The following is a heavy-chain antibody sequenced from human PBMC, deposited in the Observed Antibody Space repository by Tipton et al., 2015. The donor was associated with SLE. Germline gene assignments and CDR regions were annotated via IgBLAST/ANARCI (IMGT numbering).Heavy chain of an antibody. V-gene: IGHV4-39*07. CDR1: GGSISSSSYY. D-gene: IGHD6-19*01. CDR2: IYYSGST. J-gene: IGHJ4*02. Sequence: TLSLTCTVSGGSISSSSYYWGWIRQPPGKGLEWIGSIYYSGSTYYNPSLKSRVTIPVDTSKNQFSLKLSSVTAADTAVYYCARPLAGGIDYWGQGTLVTVSS. CDR3: ARPLAGGIDY.